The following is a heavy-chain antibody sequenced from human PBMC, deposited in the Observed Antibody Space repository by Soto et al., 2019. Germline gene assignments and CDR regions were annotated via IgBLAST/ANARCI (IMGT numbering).Heavy chain of an antibody. CDR1: GFTVSSNY. D-gene: IGHD3-10*01. V-gene: IGHV3-66*01. Sequence: GGSLRLSCAASGFTVSSNYMSWVRQAPGKGLEWVSVIYSGGSTYYADSVKGRFTISRDNSKNTLYLQMNSLRAEDTAVYYCARDRPYGSGSYYNNYYYYYYMDVWGKGTTVTVSS. CDR3: ARDRPYGSGSYYNNYYYYYYMDV. J-gene: IGHJ6*03. CDR2: IYSGGST.